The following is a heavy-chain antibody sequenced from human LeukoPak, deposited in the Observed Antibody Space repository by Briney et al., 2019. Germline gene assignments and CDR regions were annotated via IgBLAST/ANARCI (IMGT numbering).Heavy chain of an antibody. CDR1: GFTFSSYS. D-gene: IGHD2-15*01. J-gene: IGHJ5*02. CDR3: ARDVSGGSCYLGCWFDP. CDR2: ISSGSGSI. V-gene: IGHV3-48*02. Sequence: GSLRLSCAASGFTFSSYSMNWVRQAPGKGLEWVSHISSGSGSISYADSVKGRFTISRDNAKNSLYLQMNSLRDEDTAVYYCARDVSGGSCYLGCWFDPWGQGTLVTVSS.